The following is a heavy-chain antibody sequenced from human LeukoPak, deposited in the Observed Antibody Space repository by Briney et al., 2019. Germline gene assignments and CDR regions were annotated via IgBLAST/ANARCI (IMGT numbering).Heavy chain of an antibody. Sequence: GGSLRLSCAASGFTFSSYAMSWVRQAPGKGLEWVSAISGSGGSTYYADSVKGRFTISRDNSKNTLYLQMNSLRAEDTAVYYCAKEGVYYDILTGYYISPYFDYWGQGTLVTVSS. CDR2: ISGSGGST. CDR3: AKEGVYYDILTGYYISPYFDY. CDR1: GFTFSSYA. V-gene: IGHV3-23*01. J-gene: IGHJ4*02. D-gene: IGHD3-9*01.